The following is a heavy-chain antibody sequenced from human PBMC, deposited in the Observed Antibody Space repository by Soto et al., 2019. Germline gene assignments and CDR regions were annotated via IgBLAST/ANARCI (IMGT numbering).Heavy chain of an antibody. D-gene: IGHD3-3*01. CDR3: ARDRLTIFGVVIPAFHDY. J-gene: IGHJ4*02. Sequence: QVQLVESGGGVVQPGRSLRLSCAASGFTFSSYAMHWVRQAPGKGLEWVAVISYDGSNKYYADSVKGRFTISRDNSKNTLYLQMNSLRAEDTAVYYCARDRLTIFGVVIPAFHDYWGQGTLVTVSS. CDR1: GFTFSSYA. V-gene: IGHV3-30-3*01. CDR2: ISYDGSNK.